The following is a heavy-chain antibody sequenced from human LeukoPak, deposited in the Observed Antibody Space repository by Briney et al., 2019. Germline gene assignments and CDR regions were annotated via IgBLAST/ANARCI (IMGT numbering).Heavy chain of an antibody. CDR1: GYTFTSYG. D-gene: IGHD1-26*01. CDR2: ISAYNGNT. Sequence: ASVKVSCKASGYTFTSYGISWVRQAPGQGLEWMGWISAYNGNTNYAQKFQGWVTMTRDTSISTAYMELSRLRSDDTAVYYCARELRGKWELRAFDIWGQGTMVTVSS. J-gene: IGHJ3*02. CDR3: ARELRGKWELRAFDI. V-gene: IGHV1-18*01.